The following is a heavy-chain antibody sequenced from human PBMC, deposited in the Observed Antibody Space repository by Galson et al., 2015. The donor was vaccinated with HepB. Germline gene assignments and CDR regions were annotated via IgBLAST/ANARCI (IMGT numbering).Heavy chain of an antibody. CDR2: IWYDGSNK. CDR1: GFTFSSYG. V-gene: IGHV3-33*01. J-gene: IGHJ3*02. CDR3: ARETRALNAFDI. Sequence: FLRLSCAASGFTFSSYGMHWVRQAPGKGLEWVAVIWYDGSNKYYADSVKGRFTISRDNSKNTLYLQMNSLRAEDTAVYYCARETRALNAFDIWGQGTMVTVSS.